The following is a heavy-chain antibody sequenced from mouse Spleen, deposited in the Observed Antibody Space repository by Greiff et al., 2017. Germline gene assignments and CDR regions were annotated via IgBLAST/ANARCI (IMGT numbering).Heavy chain of an antibody. D-gene: IGHD2-10*02. CDR3: AGQYGNYVPSFAY. CDR2: ISSGSSTI. J-gene: IGHJ3*01. CDR1: GFTFRSFG. V-gene: IGHV5-17*02. Sequence: EVKLMESGGGLVQPGGSRKLSCAASGFTFRSFGMHWVRQAPEKGLEWVAYISSGSSTIYYADTVKGRFTISRDNPKNTLFLQMTSLRSEDTAMYYCAGQYGNYVPSFAYWGQGTLVTVSA.